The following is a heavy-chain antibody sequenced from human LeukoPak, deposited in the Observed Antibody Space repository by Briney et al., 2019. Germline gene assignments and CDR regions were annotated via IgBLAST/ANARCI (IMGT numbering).Heavy chain of an antibody. J-gene: IGHJ4*02. CDR3: ASSSYSSGWYLFDY. CDR1: GGTFSSYA. Sequence: GASVKVSCKASGGTFSSYAISWVRQAPGQGLEWMGGIIPSFGTANYAQKFQGRVTITADESTSTAYMELSSLRSEDTAVYYCASSSYSSGWYLFDYWGQGTLVTVSS. CDR2: IIPSFGTA. V-gene: IGHV1-69*01. D-gene: IGHD6-19*01.